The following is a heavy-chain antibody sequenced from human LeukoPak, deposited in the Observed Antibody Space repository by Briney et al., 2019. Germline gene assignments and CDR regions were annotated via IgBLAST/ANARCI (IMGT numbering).Heavy chain of an antibody. J-gene: IGHJ6*02. V-gene: IGHV3-53*01. CDR1: GFTVSSNY. D-gene: IGHD5-18*01. CDR2: IYSGGST. Sequence: GGSLRLSCAASGFTVSSNYMSWVRQAPGKGLEWVSVIYSGGSTYYADSVKGRFTISRDNSKNTLYLQMNSLRAEDTAVYYCARDLGGYSYGFGYYYGMDVWGQGTTVTVSS. CDR3: ARDLGGYSYGFGYYYGMDV.